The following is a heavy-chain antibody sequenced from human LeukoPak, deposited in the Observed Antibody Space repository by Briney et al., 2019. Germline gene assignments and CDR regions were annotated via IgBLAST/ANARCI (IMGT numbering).Heavy chain of an antibody. Sequence: GGSLRLSCAASGFTFSSYAMSWVRQAPGKGLECISGFSGSGGSTYYADSVKGRFTISRDNAKNSLYLQMNSLRAEDTAVYYCARDSLFYDSSGYYPFDYWGQGTLVTVSS. CDR1: GFTFSSYA. J-gene: IGHJ4*02. CDR2: FSGSGGST. CDR3: ARDSLFYDSSGYYPFDY. V-gene: IGHV3-23*01. D-gene: IGHD3-22*01.